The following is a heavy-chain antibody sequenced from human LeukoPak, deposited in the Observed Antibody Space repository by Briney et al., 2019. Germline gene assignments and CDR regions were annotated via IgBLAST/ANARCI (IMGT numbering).Heavy chain of an antibody. J-gene: IGHJ6*03. CDR2: IYYSGST. CDR3: ARVSYDFWSGYSPYYYYYMDV. CDR1: GGSIRSHY. V-gene: IGHV4-59*11. Sequence: HTQPLPSTFSGGSIRSHYWSWGRQPPGKGLEWIGYIYYSGSTNYNPSLKSRVTISVDTSKNQFSLKLSSVTAADTAVYYCARVSYDFWSGYSPYYYYYMDVWGKGTTVTVSS. D-gene: IGHD3-3*01.